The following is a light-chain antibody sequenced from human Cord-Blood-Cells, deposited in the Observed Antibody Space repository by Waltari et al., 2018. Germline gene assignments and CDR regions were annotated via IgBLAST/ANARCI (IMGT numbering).Light chain of an antibody. Sequence: QSALTQPASASGSPGQSITISCPGTSSDVGSYNLLSWYQQHPGKAPKLMIYEVSKRPSGVSNRFSGSKSGNTASLTISGLQAEDEADYYCCSYAGSSTYVFGTGTKVTVL. J-gene: IGLJ1*01. V-gene: IGLV2-23*02. CDR3: CSYAGSSTYV. CDR2: EVS. CDR1: SSDVGSYNL.